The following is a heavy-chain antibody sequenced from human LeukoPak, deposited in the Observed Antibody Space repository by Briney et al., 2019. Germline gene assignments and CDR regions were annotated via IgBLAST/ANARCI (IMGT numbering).Heavy chain of an antibody. Sequence: SSETLSLTCAVYGGSFSGYYWNWIRQPPGKGLEWIGEINHYGSTKYSPSLKSRVTISVDTSKNQFSLKLNSVTAADTAVYYCARLPGYCISTSCYGDYSFDYWGQGTLVTVSS. J-gene: IGHJ4*02. D-gene: IGHD2-2*01. CDR3: ARLPGYCISTSCYGDYSFDY. V-gene: IGHV4-34*01. CDR2: INHYGST. CDR1: GGSFSGYY.